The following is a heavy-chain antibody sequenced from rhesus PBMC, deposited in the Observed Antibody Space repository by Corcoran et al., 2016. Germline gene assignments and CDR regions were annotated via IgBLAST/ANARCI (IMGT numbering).Heavy chain of an antibody. Sequence: QVQLQESGPGLVKPSETLSLTCPVSGSSISSYWWRWIRQPPGKGLEWIGEINGNSGSTNYNPSLKSRVTISRDTSKNQFSLKLSSVTAADTAVYYCAIGDCTSTTCYGYWGQGVLVTVSS. CDR3: AIGDCTSTTCYGY. J-gene: IGHJ4*01. CDR2: INGNSGST. V-gene: IGHV4-80*01. D-gene: IGHD2-2*01. CDR1: GSSISSYW.